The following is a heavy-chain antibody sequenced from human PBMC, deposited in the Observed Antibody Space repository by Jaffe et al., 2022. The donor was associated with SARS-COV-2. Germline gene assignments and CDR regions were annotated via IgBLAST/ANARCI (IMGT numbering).Heavy chain of an antibody. J-gene: IGHJ5*02. CDR3: AHIYLGISPNLLQFGVIQDEDDNWFDP. D-gene: IGHD3-10*01. CDR1: GFSLSTSGVG. V-gene: IGHV2-5*02. CDR2: IYWDDDK. Sequence: QITLKESGPTLVKPTQTLTLTCTFSGFSLSTSGVGVGWIRQPPGKALEWLALIYWDDDKRYSPSLKSRLTITKDTSKNQVVLTMTNMDPVDTATYYCAHIYLGISPNLLQFGVIQDEDDNWFDPWGQGTLVTVSS.